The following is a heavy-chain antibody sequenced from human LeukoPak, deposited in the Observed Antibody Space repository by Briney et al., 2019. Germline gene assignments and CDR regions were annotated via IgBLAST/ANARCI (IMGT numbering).Heavy chain of an antibody. V-gene: IGHV1-2*02. CDR1: GYTFTAYY. J-gene: IGHJ5*02. Sequence: ASVKVSCKTSGYTFTAYYMHWVRQAPGQGLEWMGWINPNSGGTNYAQKFQGRVTMTRDTSINTAYMELRRLRSDDTAVYYCARGPIVVVPAAKGSGWFDPWGRGTLVSVSS. D-gene: IGHD2-2*01. CDR3: ARGPIVVVPAAKGSGWFDP. CDR2: INPNSGGT.